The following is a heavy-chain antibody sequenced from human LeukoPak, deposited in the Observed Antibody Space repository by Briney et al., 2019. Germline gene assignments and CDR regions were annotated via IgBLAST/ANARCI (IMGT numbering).Heavy chain of an antibody. Sequence: ASVKVSCKASVYTFTSYDIYWVRPATGQGLEWMGWMNPNSGNTGYAQKFQGRVTMTRNTSISTAYMELSSMRSEDTAVYYCARVGYGYYGMDVWGQGTTVTVSS. CDR1: VYTFTSYD. CDR2: MNPNSGNT. CDR3: ARVGYGYYGMDV. J-gene: IGHJ6*02. V-gene: IGHV1-8*01. D-gene: IGHD3-10*01.